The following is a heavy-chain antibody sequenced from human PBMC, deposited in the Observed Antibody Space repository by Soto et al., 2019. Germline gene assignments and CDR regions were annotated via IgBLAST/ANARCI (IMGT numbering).Heavy chain of an antibody. D-gene: IGHD3-3*01. CDR3: TRALAVNYDFWSGPETEDV. J-gene: IGHJ6*02. Sequence: GGSLRLSCTASGFTFGDYAMSWVRQAPGKGLEWVGFIRSKAYGGTTEYAASVKGRFTISRDDSKSIAYLQMNSLKTGDTAVYYCTRALAVNYDFWSGPETEDVWGQGTKVTVYS. V-gene: IGHV3-49*04. CDR1: GFTFGDYA. CDR2: IRSKAYGGTT.